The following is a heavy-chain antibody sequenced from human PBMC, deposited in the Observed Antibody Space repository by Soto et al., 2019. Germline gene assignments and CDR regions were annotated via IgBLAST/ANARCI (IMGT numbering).Heavy chain of an antibody. V-gene: IGHV3-23*01. CDR1: GFTFSSYA. CDR3: AFNSGSGSYYFDY. J-gene: IGHJ4*02. Sequence: EVQLLESGGGLVQPGGSLRLSCAASGFTFSSYAMWWVRQAPGKGLECVSAISGGGETTYYADSVKGRFTISRDNSKNTLCLQMNSLRAEGTAVYYCAFNSGSGSYYFDYWGQGTLVTVSS. CDR2: ISGGGETT. D-gene: IGHD3-10*01.